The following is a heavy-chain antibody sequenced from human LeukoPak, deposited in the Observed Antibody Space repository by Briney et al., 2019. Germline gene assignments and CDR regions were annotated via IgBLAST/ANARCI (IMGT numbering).Heavy chain of an antibody. V-gene: IGHV3-21*01. J-gene: IGHJ3*02. CDR1: GFTSSSYS. Sequence: GGSLRLSCAASGFTSSSYSMNWVRQAPGKGLEWVSSISSSSYIYYADSVKGRFTISRDNAKNSLYLQMNSLRAEDTAVYYCARVWRRPLGRYAFDIWGQGTMVTVSS. CDR2: ISSSSYI. CDR3: ARVWRRPLGRYAFDI. D-gene: IGHD3-16*01.